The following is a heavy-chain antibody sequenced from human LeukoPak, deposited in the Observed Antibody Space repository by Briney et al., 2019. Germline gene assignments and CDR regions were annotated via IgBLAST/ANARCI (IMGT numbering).Heavy chain of an antibody. CDR2: ISWNSGSI. Sequence: PGGSLRLSCAASGFTFDDYAMRWVRQAPGKGLEWVSGISWNSGSIGYADSVKGRFTISRDNAKNSLYLQMNSLRTEDTALYYCAKGFGIVEPAAIWKWGQGTLVTVSS. CDR1: GFTFDDYA. J-gene: IGHJ4*02. D-gene: IGHD2-2*02. CDR3: AKGFGIVEPAAIWK. V-gene: IGHV3-9*01.